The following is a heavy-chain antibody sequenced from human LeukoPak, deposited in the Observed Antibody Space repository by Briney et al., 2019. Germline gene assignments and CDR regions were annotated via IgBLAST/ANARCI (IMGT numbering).Heavy chain of an antibody. Sequence: PSETLSLTCAVYGGSFSGYYWSWIRQPPGKGLEWIGEINHSGSTNYNPSLKSRVTISVDTSKNQFSLKLSSVTAADTAVYYCARSSRRIVVVPAAIRWFDPWGQGTLVTVSS. CDR3: ARSSRRIVVVPAAIRWFDP. V-gene: IGHV4-34*01. CDR2: INHSGST. CDR1: GGSFSGYY. J-gene: IGHJ5*02. D-gene: IGHD2-2*01.